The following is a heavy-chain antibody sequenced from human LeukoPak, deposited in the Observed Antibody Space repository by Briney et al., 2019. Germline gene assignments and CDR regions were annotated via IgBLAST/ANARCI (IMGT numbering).Heavy chain of an antibody. D-gene: IGHD3-3*01. CDR2: FDPEDGET. Sequence: ASVKVSCKVSGYTLTELSMHWVRRAPGKGLEWMGGFDPEDGETIYAQKFQGRVTMTEDTSTDTAYMELSSLRSEDTAVHYCATDSRITIFGVVSRGWFDPWGQGTLVTVSS. J-gene: IGHJ5*02. CDR3: ATDSRITIFGVVSRGWFDP. V-gene: IGHV1-24*01. CDR1: GYTLTELS.